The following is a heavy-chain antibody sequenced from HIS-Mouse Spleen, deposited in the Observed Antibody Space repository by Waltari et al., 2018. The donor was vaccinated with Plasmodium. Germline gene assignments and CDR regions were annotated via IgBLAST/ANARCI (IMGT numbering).Heavy chain of an antibody. V-gene: IGHV3-7*01. CDR2: IKQDGSEK. D-gene: IGHD6-13*01. CDR3: ASSWYWYFDL. Sequence: EVQLVESGGGLVQPGGSLRLSCAASGFTFSSYWMSWVRQAPGKGLEWVDNIKQDGSEKYDGDSVKGRFTISRDNAKNSLYLQMNSLRAEDTAVYYCASSWYWYFDLWGRGTLVTVSS. CDR1: GFTFSSYW. J-gene: IGHJ2*01.